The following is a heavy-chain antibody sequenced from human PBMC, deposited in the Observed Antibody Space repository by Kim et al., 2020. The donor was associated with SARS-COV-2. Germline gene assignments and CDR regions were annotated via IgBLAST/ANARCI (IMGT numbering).Heavy chain of an antibody. CDR2: IIPILGIA. CDR1: GGTFSSYA. D-gene: IGHD3-10*01. Sequence: SVKVSCKASGGTFSSYAINWVRQAPGQGLEWMGRIIPILGIANYAQKFQGRVTITADKSTSTAYMELSSLRSEDTAVYYCAREVSSYYGSRGYWGQGTL. V-gene: IGHV1-69*04. CDR3: AREVSSYYGSRGY. J-gene: IGHJ4*02.